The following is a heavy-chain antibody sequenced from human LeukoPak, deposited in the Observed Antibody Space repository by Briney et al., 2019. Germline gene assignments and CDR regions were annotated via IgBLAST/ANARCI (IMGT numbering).Heavy chain of an antibody. CDR2: IYTSGST. J-gene: IGHJ6*03. CDR3: ARTIAVAGTGKPTDYYYMDV. D-gene: IGHD6-19*01. V-gene: IGHV4-4*07. Sequence: AETLCLTCTDSGGSISSYYWSWIRQPAGKGLEWIGRIYTSGSTNYNPSLKSRVTISVDKSKNQFSLKLSSVTAADTAVYYCARTIAVAGTGKPTDYYYMDVWGKGTTVTVSS. CDR1: GGSISSYY.